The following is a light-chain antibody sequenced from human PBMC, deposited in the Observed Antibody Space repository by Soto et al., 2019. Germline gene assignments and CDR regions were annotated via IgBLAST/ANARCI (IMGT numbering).Light chain of an antibody. CDR1: SSDIGNYDF. CDR3: SSYTTSTSFIL. Sequence: QSALTQPASVSGSPGQSITISCTGTSSDIGNYDFVPWYQQVPGTAPKAMIYEVSSRPSGVSNRFSGSKSGNTASLTISGLRAEDEAYYYCSSYTTSTSFILFGGGTKVTVL. J-gene: IGLJ2*01. V-gene: IGLV2-14*01. CDR2: EVS.